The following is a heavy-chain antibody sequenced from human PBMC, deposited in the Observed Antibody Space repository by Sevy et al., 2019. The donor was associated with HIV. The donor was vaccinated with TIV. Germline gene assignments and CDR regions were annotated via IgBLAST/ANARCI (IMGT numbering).Heavy chain of an antibody. CDR2: IIPILGTV. CDR3: AGGGGNGWYXXDX. CDR1: GGTXSSYG. J-gene: IGHJ4*02. Sequence: ASVKVSCKASGGTXSSYGISWVRQAPGQGLEWMGGIIPILGTVNYAQKFQGRVTITADESTKTAYMELSSLRSEDTAVYYWAGGGGNGWYXXDXXXXETLVTVSS. V-gene: IGHV1-69*13. D-gene: IGHD6-19*01.